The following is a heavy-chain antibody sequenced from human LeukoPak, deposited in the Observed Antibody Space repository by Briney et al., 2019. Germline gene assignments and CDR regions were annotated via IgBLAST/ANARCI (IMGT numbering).Heavy chain of an antibody. J-gene: IGHJ4*02. CDR3: AKKGCTSISCYNNF. CDR1: GLIFSTYA. V-gene: IGHV3-23*01. D-gene: IGHD2-2*02. Sequence: GGSLRLSCEAFGLIFSTYAMSWVRQAPGKGLEWVSAIGGSTGGAYYADSVKGRFTISRDNSKNTLYLQMNSLRAEDTAIYYCAKKGCTSISCYNNFWGQGTLVTVSS. CDR2: IGGSTGGA.